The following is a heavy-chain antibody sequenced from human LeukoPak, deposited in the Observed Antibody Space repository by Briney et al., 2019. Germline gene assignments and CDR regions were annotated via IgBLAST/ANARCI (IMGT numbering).Heavy chain of an antibody. V-gene: IGHV1-18*01. Sequence: GASVKVSCKASGCTFTSYGISWVRQAPGQGLEWMGWISAYNGNTNYAQKLQGRVTMTTDTSTSTAYMEPRSLRSDDTAVYYCARDRGYYDSSGPFDYWGQGTLVTVSS. J-gene: IGHJ4*02. CDR2: ISAYNGNT. CDR1: GCTFTSYG. D-gene: IGHD3-22*01. CDR3: ARDRGYYDSSGPFDY.